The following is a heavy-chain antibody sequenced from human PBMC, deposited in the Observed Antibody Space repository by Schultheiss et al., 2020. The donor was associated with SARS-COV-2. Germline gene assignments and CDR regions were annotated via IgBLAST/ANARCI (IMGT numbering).Heavy chain of an antibody. CDR2: IYHSGST. V-gene: IGHV4-59*01. D-gene: IGHD3-3*01. J-gene: IGHJ4*02. Sequence: SETLSLTCTVSGGSISSYYWSWIRQPPGKGLEWIGEIYHSGSTNYNPSLKSRVTISVDRSKNQFSLKLSSVTAADTAVYYCARVAGDFWSTEYYFDYWGQGTLVTVSS. CDR1: GGSISSYY. CDR3: ARVAGDFWSTEYYFDY.